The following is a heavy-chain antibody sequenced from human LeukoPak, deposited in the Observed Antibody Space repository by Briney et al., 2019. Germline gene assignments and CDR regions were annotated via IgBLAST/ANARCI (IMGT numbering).Heavy chain of an antibody. CDR2: ISPGGGTT. V-gene: IGHV3-23*01. CDR1: GFAFGSEA. D-gene: IGHD3-22*01. CDR3: ARDLLGHDSSGYYRADY. J-gene: IGHJ4*02. Sequence: GGSLRLSCAVSGFAFGSEAMSWVRQSPARGLEWVASISPGGGTTYYADYVKGRFTISRDNSKNSLFVQMNSLRAEDTAVYYCARDLLGHDSSGYYRADYWGQGTLVTVSS.